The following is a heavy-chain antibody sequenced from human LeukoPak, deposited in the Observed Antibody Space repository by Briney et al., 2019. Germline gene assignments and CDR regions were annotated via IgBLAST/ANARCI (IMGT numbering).Heavy chain of an antibody. Sequence: PGGSLRLSCAASGFTFSSYAMHWVRQAPGKGLEWVAVISYDGSNKYYADSVKGRFTISRNNSKNTLYLQMNSLRAEDTAVYYCARVGYCSSTSCPDYWGQGTLVTVSS. D-gene: IGHD2-2*03. CDR3: ARVGYCSSTSCPDY. CDR2: ISYDGSNK. J-gene: IGHJ4*02. V-gene: IGHV3-30-3*01. CDR1: GFTFSSYA.